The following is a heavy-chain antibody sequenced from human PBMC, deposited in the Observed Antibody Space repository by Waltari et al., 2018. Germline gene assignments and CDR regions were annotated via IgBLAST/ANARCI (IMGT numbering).Heavy chain of an antibody. J-gene: IGHJ5*02. CDR2: INPNSGGT. Sequence: QVQLVQSGAEVKKPGASVKVSCKDSGYPFTGYYMHWVRQPPGQGLEWMGWINPNSGGTNYAQKFQGRVTMTRDTSISTAYMELSRLRSDDTAVYYCATAPGLWFGEILLDPWGQGTLVTVSS. V-gene: IGHV1-2*02. CDR3: ATAPGLWFGEILLDP. D-gene: IGHD3-10*01. CDR1: GYPFTGYY.